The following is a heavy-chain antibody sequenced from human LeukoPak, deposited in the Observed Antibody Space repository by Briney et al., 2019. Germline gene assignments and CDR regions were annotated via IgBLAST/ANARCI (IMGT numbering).Heavy chain of an antibody. D-gene: IGHD6-6*01. CDR1: RFSVTSNH. Sequence: GGSLRLSCAASRFSVTSNHMNWVRQAPGKGLEWVSIIYTGGTTHYADSLNDRFTISRDDSINTLYLQMNSLRAEDTAVYYCARDSSSYHFDYWGQGTLVTVSS. J-gene: IGHJ4*02. CDR3: ARDSSSYHFDY. CDR2: IYTGGTT. V-gene: IGHV3-66*01.